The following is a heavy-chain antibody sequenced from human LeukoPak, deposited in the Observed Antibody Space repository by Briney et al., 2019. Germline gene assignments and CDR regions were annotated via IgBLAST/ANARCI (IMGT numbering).Heavy chain of an antibody. D-gene: IGHD2-15*01. CDR1: GYTFTGYY. Sequence: ASVKVSCKASGYTFTGYYMHWVRQAPGQGLEWMGWINPNSGGTNYAQKLQGRVTMTRDTSISTAYMELSRLRSDDTAVYYCARAYCSGGSCYSEGDWFDPWGQGTLVTVSS. V-gene: IGHV1-2*02. CDR2: INPNSGGT. CDR3: ARAYCSGGSCYSEGDWFDP. J-gene: IGHJ5*02.